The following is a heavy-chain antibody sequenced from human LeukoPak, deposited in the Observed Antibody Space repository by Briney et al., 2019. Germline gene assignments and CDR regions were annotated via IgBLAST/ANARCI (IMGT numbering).Heavy chain of an antibody. J-gene: IGHJ4*02. CDR1: GFTFTICA. V-gene: IGHV3-23*01. CDR2: ISGSGSST. CDR3: AKAEGSYKTLIDY. D-gene: IGHD3-10*01. Sequence: GGALRLSCAASGFTFTICAMNWVRQAPGKGLEGVSGISGSGSSTYYADSVNGRFTISRESYKNTVYLQMRSLRAEDTAVYYCAKAEGSYKTLIDYWGQGTLVTVSS.